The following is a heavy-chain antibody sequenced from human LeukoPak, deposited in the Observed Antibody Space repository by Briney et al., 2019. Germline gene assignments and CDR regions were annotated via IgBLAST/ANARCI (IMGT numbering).Heavy chain of an antibody. J-gene: IGHJ6*03. D-gene: IGHD6-13*01. V-gene: IGHV1-46*01. Sequence: ASVKVSCKASGYTFTSYYMHWVRQAPGQGLEWMGIINPSGGSTSYAQKFQGRVTMTRDTSTSTVYMELSSLRSEDTAVYYCARAVIAAAGRGRGYYYYYYMDVWGKGTTVTISS. CDR3: ARAVIAAAGRGRGYYYYYYMDV. CDR1: GYTFTSYY. CDR2: INPSGGST.